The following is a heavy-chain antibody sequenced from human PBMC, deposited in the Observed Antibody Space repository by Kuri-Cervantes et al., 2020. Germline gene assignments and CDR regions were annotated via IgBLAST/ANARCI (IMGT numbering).Heavy chain of an antibody. D-gene: IGHD3-16*01. V-gene: IGHV3-30-3*01. CDR3: AKDLHFRGGQRGGLDP. CDR1: GFTFSSYA. Sequence: GESLKISCAASGFTFSSYAMHWVRQAPGKGLEWVAVISYDGSNKYYADSVKGRFTISRDNSKNTLYLQMNSLRAEDTAVYYCAKDLHFRGGQRGGLDPWGQGPLVTVSS. J-gene: IGHJ5*02. CDR2: ISYDGSNK.